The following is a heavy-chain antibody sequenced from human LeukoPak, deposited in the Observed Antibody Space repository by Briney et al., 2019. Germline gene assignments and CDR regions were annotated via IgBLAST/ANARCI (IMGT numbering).Heavy chain of an antibody. CDR1: GGTFTSYG. J-gene: IGHJ4*02. Sequence: ASVKVSCTASGGTFTSYGISWVRQAPGQGLEWMGWISAYNGNTNYAQKLQGRVTMTTDTSTSTAYMELRSLRSDDTAVYYCASDLHYDSSGYRNFDYWGQGTLVTVSS. CDR2: ISAYNGNT. V-gene: IGHV1-18*01. D-gene: IGHD3-22*01. CDR3: ASDLHYDSSGYRNFDY.